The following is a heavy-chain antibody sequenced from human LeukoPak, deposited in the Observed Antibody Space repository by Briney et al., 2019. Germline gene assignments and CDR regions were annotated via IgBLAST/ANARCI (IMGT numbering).Heavy chain of an antibody. D-gene: IGHD1-7*01. CDR1: GGTFSSYA. V-gene: IGHV1-69*01. CDR2: IIPIFGTA. J-gene: IGHJ4*02. Sequence: SVKVSCKASGGTFSSYAISWVRQAPGQGLEWMGGIIPIFGTANYAQKFQARVTITADESTSTAYMELSSLRSEDTAVYYCARNRLELLSSPWWDCWGQGTLVTVSS. CDR3: ARNRLELLSSPWWDC.